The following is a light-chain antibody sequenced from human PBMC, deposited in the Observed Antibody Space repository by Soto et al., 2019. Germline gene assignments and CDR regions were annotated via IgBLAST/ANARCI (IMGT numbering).Light chain of an antibody. CDR3: SSYTRSNTVV. J-gene: IGLJ2*01. CDR2: DVS. Sequence: QLVLTQPASVSGSPGQSITISCTGTSSDVGGYNYVSWCQQHPGKAPKLMIYDVSNRPSGVSNRFSGSKSGNTASLTISGLQAEDEADYYCSSYTRSNTVVFGGGTKLTVL. V-gene: IGLV2-14*01. CDR1: SSDVGGYNY.